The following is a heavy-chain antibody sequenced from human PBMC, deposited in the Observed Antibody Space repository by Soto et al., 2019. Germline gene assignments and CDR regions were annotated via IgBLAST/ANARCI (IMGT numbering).Heavy chain of an antibody. CDR3: VRGTGYYFDY. J-gene: IGHJ4*02. Sequence: GESLKISCAASGFTFSSYSMNWVRQAPGKGLEWVSSISSSSSYIYYADSVKGRFTISRDNAKNSLYLQMNSLRAEDTAVYYCVRGTGYYFDYWGQGTLVTVSS. D-gene: IGHD7-27*01. CDR1: GFTFSSYS. CDR2: ISSSSSYI. V-gene: IGHV3-21*01.